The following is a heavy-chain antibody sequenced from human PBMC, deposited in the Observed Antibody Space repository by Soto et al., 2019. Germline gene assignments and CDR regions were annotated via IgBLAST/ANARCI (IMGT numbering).Heavy chain of an antibody. D-gene: IGHD3-3*01. V-gene: IGHV3-74*01. CDR1: GFTFSSYW. J-gene: IGHJ4*02. Sequence: EVQLVESGGGLVQPGGSLRLSCAASGFTFSSYWMHWVRQAPGKGLVWVSRISSDGSNTNYADSVKGRFTSSRDNAKNTLYLQMNSLRAEDTAVYYCARPETSTYYDFWSGYSSFDYWGQGTLVTVSS. CDR3: ARPETSTYYDFWSGYSSFDY. CDR2: ISSDGSNT.